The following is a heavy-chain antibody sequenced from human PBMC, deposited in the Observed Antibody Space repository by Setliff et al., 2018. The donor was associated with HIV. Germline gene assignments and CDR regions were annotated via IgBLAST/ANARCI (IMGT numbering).Heavy chain of an antibody. V-gene: IGHV4-4*07. Sequence: SETLSLTCTVSGGSISSYYWSWIRQPAGKGLEWIGRIYTSGSTNYNPSLKSRVTMSVDTSKNQFSLKLSSVTAADTAVYYRARDTMRAGIFDYWGQGTLVTVSS. J-gene: IGHJ4*02. CDR3: ARDTMRAGIFDY. CDR1: GGSISSYY. CDR2: IYTSGST. D-gene: IGHD6-19*01.